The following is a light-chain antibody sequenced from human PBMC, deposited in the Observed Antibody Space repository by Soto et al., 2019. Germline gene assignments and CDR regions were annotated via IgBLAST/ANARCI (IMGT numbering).Light chain of an antibody. CDR1: QSISSW. Sequence: DIQMTQSPSTLSAYVGDRVTITCRASQSISSWLAWYQQKPGKAPKLLIYDASSLESGVPSRFSGSGSGTEFTLTISSLQPDDSATYYCQQYKSYSPRTFGQGTKVDI. J-gene: IGKJ1*01. V-gene: IGKV1-5*01. CDR2: DAS. CDR3: QQYKSYSPRT.